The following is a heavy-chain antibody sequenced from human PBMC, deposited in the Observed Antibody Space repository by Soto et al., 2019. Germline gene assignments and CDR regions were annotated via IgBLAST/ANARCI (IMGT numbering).Heavy chain of an antibody. J-gene: IGHJ2*01. CDR1: GFTFTSSA. V-gene: IGHV1-58*01. D-gene: IGHD3-10*01. Sequence: SVKVYCQASGFTFTSSAVQWVRQARGQRLEWIGWIVVGSGNTNYAQKFQERVTITRDMSTSTAYMELSSLRSEDTAVYYCAAEVRGRWYFDLWGRGTLVNVSS. CDR3: AAEVRGRWYFDL. CDR2: IVVGSGNT.